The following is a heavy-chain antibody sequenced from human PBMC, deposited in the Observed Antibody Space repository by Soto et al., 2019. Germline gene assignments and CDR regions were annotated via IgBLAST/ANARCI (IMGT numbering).Heavy chain of an antibody. CDR1: GFTFSRCV. Sequence: EVHLLESGGGLVHPGESLRLSCGASGFTFSRCVMTWVRQAPGKGLEWVSCITDSGTGTYYADSVKGRFTISRDNSKNTMYLQMNNLRVEHTGVYYCAKGLINGRWYAEDWGQGTLVTVSS. J-gene: IGHJ4*02. V-gene: IGHV3-23*01. CDR2: ITDSGTGT. CDR3: AKGLINGRWYAED. D-gene: IGHD6-13*01.